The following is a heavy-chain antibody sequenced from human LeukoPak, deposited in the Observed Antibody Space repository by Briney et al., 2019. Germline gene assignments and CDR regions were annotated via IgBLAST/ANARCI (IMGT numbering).Heavy chain of an antibody. CDR2: IRYDGSNK. V-gene: IGHV3-30*02. J-gene: IGHJ4*02. D-gene: IGHD6-13*01. CDR1: GFTFSSYG. CDR3: ARAAAGNFDY. Sequence: GGSLRLSCAASGFTFSSYGMHWVRQAPGKGLEWVAFIRYDGSNKYYADSVKGRFTISRDNAKNSLYLQMNSLRAEDTAVYYCARAAAGNFDYWGQGTLVTVSS.